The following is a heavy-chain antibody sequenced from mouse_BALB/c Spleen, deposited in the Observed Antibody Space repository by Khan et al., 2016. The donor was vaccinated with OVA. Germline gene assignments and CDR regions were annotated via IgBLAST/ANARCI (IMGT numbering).Heavy chain of an antibody. V-gene: IGHV1-7*01. J-gene: IGHJ3*01. Sequence: VQLKESGAELAKPGASVKMSCKASGYTFTSYWMHWVKQRPGQGLEWIGYINPSTGYTEYNQRFKDKATLTADKSSSTSYMQLSSLTSEESAVYYCAKHGSSSAWLTYWGQGTLVTVSA. CDR1: GYTFTSYW. CDR3: AKHGSSSAWLTY. D-gene: IGHD1-1*01. CDR2: INPSTGYT.